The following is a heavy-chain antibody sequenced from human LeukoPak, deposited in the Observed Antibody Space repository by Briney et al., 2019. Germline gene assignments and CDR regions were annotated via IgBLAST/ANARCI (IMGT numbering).Heavy chain of an antibody. V-gene: IGHV4-59*01. J-gene: IGHJ4*02. CDR3: ARAGTNLGDYDY. CDR2: IYYSGST. D-gene: IGHD4-17*01. CDR1: GGSISSYY. Sequence: PSETLSLTCTVSGGSISSYYWSWIRQPPGKGLEWIGYIYYSGSTNYNPSFKSRVTISVDTSKNQFSLKLSSVTAADTAVYYCARAGTNLGDYDYWGQGTLVTVSS.